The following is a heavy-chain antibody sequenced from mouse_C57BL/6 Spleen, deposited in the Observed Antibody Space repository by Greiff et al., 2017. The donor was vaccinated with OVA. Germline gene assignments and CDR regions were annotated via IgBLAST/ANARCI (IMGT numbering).Heavy chain of an antibody. Sequence: VQLQQSGAELVRPGTSVKVSCKASGYAFTNYLIEWVKQRPGQGLEWIGVINPGSGGTNYNEKFKGKATLTADKSSSTAYMQLSSLTSEDSAVYFCARNYGSRGWYFDVWGTGTTVTVSS. D-gene: IGHD1-1*01. J-gene: IGHJ1*03. CDR3: ARNYGSRGWYFDV. CDR2: INPGSGGT. V-gene: IGHV1-54*01. CDR1: GYAFTNYL.